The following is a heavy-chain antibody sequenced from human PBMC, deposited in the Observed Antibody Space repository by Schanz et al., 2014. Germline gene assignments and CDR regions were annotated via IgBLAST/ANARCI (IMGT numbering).Heavy chain of an antibody. Sequence: QLLESGGGLVQPGGSLRLSCAASGFNFANHAIHWVRQGQGNGLQWVAVISSDGSKKLYADSVKARFTISRDNSKNSVSLQMDSLRPEDTAVYFCAKDLHSNSGNYYSYYFDSWGPGALVTVSS. J-gene: IGHJ4*02. CDR1: GFNFANHA. CDR2: ISSDGSKK. D-gene: IGHD3-10*01. CDR3: AKDLHSNSGNYYSYYFDS. V-gene: IGHV3-30*18.